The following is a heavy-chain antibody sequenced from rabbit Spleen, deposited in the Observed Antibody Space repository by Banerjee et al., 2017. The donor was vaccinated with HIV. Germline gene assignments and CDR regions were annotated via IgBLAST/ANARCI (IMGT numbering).Heavy chain of an antibody. CDR1: GFDLTNNNV. J-gene: IGHJ4*01. V-gene: IGHV1S45*01. CDR3: ASDIYGHGGFSL. CDR2: IYPNNGVT. Sequence: QEQLEESGGALVKPGGTLTLTCTTSGFDLTNNNVMRWVRQAPGKGLEWIASIYPNNGVTYYANWAKGRFTISKTSSTTVTLQMTSLTAADTATYFCASDIYGHGGFSLWGQGTLVTVS. D-gene: IGHD6-1*01.